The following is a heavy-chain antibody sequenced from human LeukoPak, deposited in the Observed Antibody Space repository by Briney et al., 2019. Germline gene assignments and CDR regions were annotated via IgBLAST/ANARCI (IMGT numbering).Heavy chain of an antibody. D-gene: IGHD3-16*02. V-gene: IGHV4-34*01. CDR1: GGSFSGYY. CDR3: ARQRAFGGVIVRPPYFDY. CDR2: INHSGST. Sequence: SETLSLTCAVYGGSFSGYYWSWIRQPPGKGLEWIGEINHSGSTNYNPSLKSRVTISVDTSKNQFSLKLSSVTAVDTAVYYCARQRAFGGVIVRPPYFDYWGQGTLVTVSS. J-gene: IGHJ4*02.